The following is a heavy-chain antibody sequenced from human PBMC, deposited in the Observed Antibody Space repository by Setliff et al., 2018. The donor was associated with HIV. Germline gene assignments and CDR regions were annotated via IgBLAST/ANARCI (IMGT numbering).Heavy chain of an antibody. D-gene: IGHD1-7*01. Sequence: SVKVSCKASGGTFRNSAIGWVRQAPGQGLEWMGRIIPVFGTANYAQNFQGRVTITVDQSTTTVYMELSSLKSEDTTVYYCARDMYRWNFGSRQPGPFDIWGQGTMVTVSS. V-gene: IGHV1-69*13. CDR2: IIPVFGTA. CDR1: GGTFRNSA. CDR3: ARDMYRWNFGSRQPGPFDI. J-gene: IGHJ3*02.